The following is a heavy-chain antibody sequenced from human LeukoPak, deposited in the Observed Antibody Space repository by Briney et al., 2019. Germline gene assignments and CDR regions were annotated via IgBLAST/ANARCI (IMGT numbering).Heavy chain of an antibody. CDR3: ARETVMVLEH. CDR2: VYSSGST. V-gene: IGHV4-59*01. Sequence: PSETLSLTCAVSGGSISGYYWSWIRQTPDKGLEWIGYVYSSGSTNYNPSLKSLITMSANTSKNQFFLRLSSVTAADTAIYYCARETVMVLEHWGLGALVPVSS. J-gene: IGHJ1*01. D-gene: IGHD3-10*01. CDR1: GGSISGYY.